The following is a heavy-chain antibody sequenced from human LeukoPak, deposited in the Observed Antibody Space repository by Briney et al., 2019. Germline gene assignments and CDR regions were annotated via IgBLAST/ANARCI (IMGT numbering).Heavy chain of an antibody. D-gene: IGHD3-10*01. CDR1: GFTFSSYA. CDR2: ISASGAYT. Sequence: GGSLRLSCAASGFTFSSYAMSWVRQAPGEGLEWVSVISASGAYTLYADSVKGRFTISRDNSKTTLYLQMNSLRAEDTAVYYCAKDRGTRGPNWFDPWGQGTLVTVSS. V-gene: IGHV3-23*01. J-gene: IGHJ5*02. CDR3: AKDRGTRGPNWFDP.